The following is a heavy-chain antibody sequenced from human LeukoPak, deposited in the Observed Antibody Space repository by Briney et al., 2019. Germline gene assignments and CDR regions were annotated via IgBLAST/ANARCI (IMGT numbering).Heavy chain of an antibody. J-gene: IGHJ4*02. CDR3: AGGEAVTDFDY. CDR1: GFTVSSSY. V-gene: IGHV3-53*05. D-gene: IGHD4-17*01. CDR2: IYSGGST. Sequence: GGSLRLSCAASGFTVSSSYMSWVRQAPGKGLEWVSFIYSGGSTYYADSVMGRFTISRDNSKNTLYLQMNSLRAKDTAVYYCAGGEAVTDFDYWGQGTLVTVSS.